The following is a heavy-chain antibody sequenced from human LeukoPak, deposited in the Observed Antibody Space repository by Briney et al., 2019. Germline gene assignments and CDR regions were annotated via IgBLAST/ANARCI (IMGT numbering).Heavy chain of an antibody. CDR2: IIPSDGFT. D-gene: IGHD3-22*01. CDR3: ASLKNSYDSSGYLVTDAFDI. Sequence: GASVKVSCKASGYTFSSYYVHWVRQAPGQGLEWMGMIIPSDGFTSYAQKLQGRVTMTTDTSTSTAYMELRSLRSDDTAVYYCASLKNSYDSSGYLVTDAFDIWGQGTMVTVSS. CDR1: GYTFSSYY. V-gene: IGHV1-46*01. J-gene: IGHJ3*02.